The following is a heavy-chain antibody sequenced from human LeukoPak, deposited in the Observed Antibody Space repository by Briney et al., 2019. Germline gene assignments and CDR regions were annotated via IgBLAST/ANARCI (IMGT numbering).Heavy chain of an antibody. CDR1: GFTFSAHW. CDR2: IKQDGSER. Sequence: PGGSLRLSCAGSGFTFSAHWMTWVRQAPGKGLEWVANIKQDGSERNYVDFVKGRFTISRDNAKNSMYLEMNSLRADDTAVYYCARGRGWFDPWGQGTLVTVSS. CDR3: ARGRGWFDP. J-gene: IGHJ5*02. V-gene: IGHV3-7*05.